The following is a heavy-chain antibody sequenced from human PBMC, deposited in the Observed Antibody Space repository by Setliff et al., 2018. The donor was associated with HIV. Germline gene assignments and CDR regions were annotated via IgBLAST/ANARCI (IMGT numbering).Heavy chain of an antibody. J-gene: IGHJ4*02. CDR3: TSPASSLAPN. Sequence: KTSETLSLTCAVYGGSFSGYSWNWIRQSPGKGLEWIGEIFHSGDTYYNPSLQSRVIISVDTSNNQISLKLTSVTAADTAVYYCTSPASSLAPNWGRGTQVTVSS. CDR2: IFHSGDT. V-gene: IGHV4-34*12. CDR1: GGSFSGYS.